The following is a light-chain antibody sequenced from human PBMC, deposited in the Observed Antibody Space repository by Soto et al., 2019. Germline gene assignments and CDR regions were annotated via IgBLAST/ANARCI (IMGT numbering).Light chain of an antibody. CDR1: QCLNKY. J-gene: IGKJ4*01. CDR2: DAS. V-gene: IGKV3-11*01. Sequence: EIVLTQSPATLSLSPGERATLSCRASQCLNKYLAWYQHKPGQAPRLLIYDASNRATGIPARFSGSGSGTDFILTSRSVEPEDFAVYYCQRRSSWRGTFGGGNKVEIK. CDR3: QRRSSWRGT.